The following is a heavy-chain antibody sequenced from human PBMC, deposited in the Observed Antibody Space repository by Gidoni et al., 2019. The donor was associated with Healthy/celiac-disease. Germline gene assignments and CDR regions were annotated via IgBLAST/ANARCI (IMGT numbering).Heavy chain of an antibody. CDR1: GGSFSGYY. Sequence: QVQLQQWGAGLLQPSQTLSITCAVYGGSFSGYYWSWIRQPPGKGLEWIGEINHSGSTNYNPSLKSRVTISVDTSKNQFSLKLSSVTAADTAVYYCASFAENLNWFDPWGQGTLVTVSS. V-gene: IGHV4-34*01. J-gene: IGHJ5*02. CDR2: INHSGST. CDR3: ASFAENLNWFDP.